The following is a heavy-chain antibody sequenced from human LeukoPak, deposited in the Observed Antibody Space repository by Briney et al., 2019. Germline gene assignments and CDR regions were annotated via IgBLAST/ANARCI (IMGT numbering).Heavy chain of an antibody. D-gene: IGHD6-6*01. CDR1: GGSISSYY. Sequence: PSETLSLTCTVSGGSISSYYWSWTRQPPGKGLEWIGYIYYSGSSNYNPSLKSRVTISVDTSKNQFSLKLSSVTAADTAVYYCASSEYSSSSPDYWGQGTLVTVSS. CDR2: IYYSGSS. CDR3: ASSEYSSSSPDY. J-gene: IGHJ4*02. V-gene: IGHV4-59*01.